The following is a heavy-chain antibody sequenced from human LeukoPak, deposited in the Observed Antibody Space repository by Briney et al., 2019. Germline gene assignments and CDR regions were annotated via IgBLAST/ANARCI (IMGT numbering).Heavy chain of an antibody. CDR1: GFTFSHYT. V-gene: IGHV3-30-3*01. J-gene: IGHJ4*02. D-gene: IGHD1-7*01. CDR3: AQALSSDGYGPLGLY. Sequence: GGSLRLSCATSGFTFSHYTIHWVRQAPGKGLEWVADISFDGDNEYYADSVRGRFMIARDNSKNTVYLQMNSLTIEDTAVYYYAQALSSDGYGPLGLYWGQGTLVAVSS. CDR2: ISFDGDNE.